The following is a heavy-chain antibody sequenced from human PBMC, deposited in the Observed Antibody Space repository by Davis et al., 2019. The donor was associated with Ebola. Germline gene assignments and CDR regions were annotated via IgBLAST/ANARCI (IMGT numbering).Heavy chain of an antibody. CDR2: IMQAGSEK. J-gene: IGHJ4*02. Sequence: PGGSLRLSCAASGFTFSKYWMSWVRQAPGTGLEWVANIMQAGSEKYYVDSVKGRFTISRDNAKNSLYLQMNSLRAEDTAVYYCANRAWLESWGQGTLVTVSS. CDR3: ANRAWLES. D-gene: IGHD5-24*01. V-gene: IGHV3-7*01. CDR1: GFTFSKYW.